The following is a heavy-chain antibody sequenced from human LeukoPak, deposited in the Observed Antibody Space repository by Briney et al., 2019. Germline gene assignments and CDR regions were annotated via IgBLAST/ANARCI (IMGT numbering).Heavy chain of an antibody. Sequence: GGSLRLSCAASGFTFSSYSMNWDRQAPGKGLEWVSSISSSSSYIYYADSVKGRFTISRDNAKNSLYLQMNSLRAEDTAVYYCAREGYYGSGSPPSLYFDYWGQGTLVTVSS. V-gene: IGHV3-21*01. CDR1: GFTFSSYS. CDR3: AREGYYGSGSPPSLYFDY. CDR2: ISSSSSYI. J-gene: IGHJ4*02. D-gene: IGHD3-10*01.